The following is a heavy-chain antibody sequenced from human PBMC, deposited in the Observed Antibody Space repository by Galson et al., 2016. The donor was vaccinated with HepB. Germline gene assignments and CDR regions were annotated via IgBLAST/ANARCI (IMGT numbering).Heavy chain of an antibody. Sequence: LRLSCAASGFTFSSYWMHWVRQAPGKGLVWVSRIKSDGSSTTYADSMKGRFTISRDNAKNTLYLQMNSLRAEDTAVYYCARGGNIVAPYWGQGTLVTVSS. CDR2: IKSDGSST. CDR1: GFTFSSYW. CDR3: ARGGNIVAPY. D-gene: IGHD5-12*01. V-gene: IGHV3-74*03. J-gene: IGHJ4*02.